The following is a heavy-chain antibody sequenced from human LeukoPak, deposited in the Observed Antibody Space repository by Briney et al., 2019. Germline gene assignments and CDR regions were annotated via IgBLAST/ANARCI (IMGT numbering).Heavy chain of an antibody. Sequence: TSETLSLTCTVSGGSISSGYYYWTWIRQPPGKGLEWIGYIYYSGSTNYNPSLKSRVSISVDTSKNQFSLKLSSVTAADTAVYYCARQSTAYYYYGMDVWGQGTTVTVSS. CDR2: IYYSGST. D-gene: IGHD4-11*01. CDR3: ARQSTAYYYYGMDV. CDR1: GGSISSGYYY. V-gene: IGHV4-61*01. J-gene: IGHJ6*02.